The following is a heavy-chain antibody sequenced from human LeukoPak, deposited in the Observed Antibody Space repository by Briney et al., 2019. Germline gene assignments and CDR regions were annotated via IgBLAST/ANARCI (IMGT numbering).Heavy chain of an antibody. CDR2: INHSGST. D-gene: IGHD2-2*01. CDR3: AGAYQLPYYGMDV. V-gene: IGHV4-34*01. J-gene: IGHJ6*02. CDR1: GGSFSGYY. Sequence: SETLSLTCAVYGGSFSGYYWSWIRQPPGKGLEWIGEINHSGSTNYSPSLKSRVTISVDTSKNQFSLKLSSVTAADTAVYYCAGAYQLPYYGMDVWGQGTTVTVSS.